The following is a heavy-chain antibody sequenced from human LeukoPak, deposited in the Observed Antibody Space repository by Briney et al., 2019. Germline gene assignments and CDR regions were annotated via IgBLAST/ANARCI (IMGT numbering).Heavy chain of an antibody. V-gene: IGHV1-2*02. Sequence: GASVKVSCKASGYTFTGYYMHWVRQAPGQGLEWMGWINPNSGGTNYAQKFQGRVTMTRDTSISTAYMELSRLRSDDTAVYYCARAHDCSGGSCFPLAYWGQGTLVTVSS. CDR1: GYTFTGYY. J-gene: IGHJ4*02. CDR2: INPNSGGT. CDR3: ARAHDCSGGSCFPLAY. D-gene: IGHD2-15*01.